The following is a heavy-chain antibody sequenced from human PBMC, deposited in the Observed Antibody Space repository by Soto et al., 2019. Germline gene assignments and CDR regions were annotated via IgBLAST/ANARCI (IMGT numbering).Heavy chain of an antibody. CDR2: IYYSGST. CDR1: GGSVSSGSYY. D-gene: IGHD3-10*01. CDR3: FAMVRGDYNWFDP. V-gene: IGHV4-61*01. J-gene: IGHJ5*02. Sequence: QVQLQESGPGLVKPSETLSLTCTVSGGSVSSGSYYWSWIRQPPGKGLEWIGYIYYSGSTNYNPSLKSRVTISVDTSKNQFSLKLSSVTAADTAVYYCFAMVRGDYNWFDPWGQETLVTVSS.